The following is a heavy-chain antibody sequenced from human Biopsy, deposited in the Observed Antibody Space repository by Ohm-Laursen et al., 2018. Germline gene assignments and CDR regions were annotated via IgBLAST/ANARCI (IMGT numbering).Heavy chain of an antibody. V-gene: IGHV1-2*02. CDR1: GYTFTGYH. D-gene: IGHD3-22*01. Sequence: GSSVKVPCKASGYTFTGYHVHWVRQAPGQGLEWMGWINAKTGDTNYAQKFQGRVTMTRDTSISTAYVDLSSLRSDDTAVYYCTRGGYYYDSLAYYYWFDPWGQGTLVTVSS. CDR2: INAKTGDT. J-gene: IGHJ5*02. CDR3: TRGGYYYDSLAYYYWFDP.